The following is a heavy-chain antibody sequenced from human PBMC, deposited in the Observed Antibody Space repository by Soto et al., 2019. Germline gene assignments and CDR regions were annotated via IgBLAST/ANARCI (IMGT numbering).Heavy chain of an antibody. J-gene: IGHJ4*02. CDR2: ISARGDII. CDR1: GLSFSPYA. V-gene: IGHV3-23*01. Sequence: PGGTLRLTWSASGLSFSPYAMSLVRQAPGKGLEWVSTISARGDIIYYADSVKGRFTISRDNSRNTLYLQMKSLRAEDTAIYYCAKDRGDGAYWGRGTLVIVSS. CDR3: AKDRGDGAY. D-gene: IGHD3-10*01.